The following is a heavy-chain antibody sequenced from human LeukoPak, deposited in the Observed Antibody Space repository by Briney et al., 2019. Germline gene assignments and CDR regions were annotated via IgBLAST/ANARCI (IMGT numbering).Heavy chain of an antibody. CDR2: IYHSGST. J-gene: IGHJ4*02. CDR3: ARVGYFDWFTGPD. Sequence: PSETLSLTCAVSGYSISSGYYWGWIRQPPGKGLEWIGSIYHSGSTYYNPSLKRRVTISVDTSKNQFSLKLSSVTAADTAVYYCARVGYFDWFTGPDWGQGTLVTVSS. D-gene: IGHD3-9*01. V-gene: IGHV4-38-2*01. CDR1: GYSISSGYY.